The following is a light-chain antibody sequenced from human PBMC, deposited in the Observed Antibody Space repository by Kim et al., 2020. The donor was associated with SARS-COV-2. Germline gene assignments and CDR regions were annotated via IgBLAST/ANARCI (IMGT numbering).Light chain of an antibody. CDR1: SGHSSYA. CDR2: LNSDGSH. CDR3: QTWGTGIWV. J-gene: IGLJ3*02. Sequence: SVKLTCTLSSGHSSYAIARHQQQPEKGPRYLMKLNSDGSHSKGDGIPDRFSGSSSGAERYLTISSLQSEDEADYYCQTWGTGIWVFGGGTQLTVL. V-gene: IGLV4-69*01.